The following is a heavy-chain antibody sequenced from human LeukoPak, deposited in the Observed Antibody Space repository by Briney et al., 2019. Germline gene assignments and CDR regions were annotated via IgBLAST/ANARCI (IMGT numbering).Heavy chain of an antibody. CDR1: GGSISTYY. V-gene: IGHV4-59*08. D-gene: IGHD4-17*01. CDR3: ASRPPDYGDLFDY. J-gene: IGHJ4*02. CDR2: IYYSGST. Sequence: SETLSLTCTVSGGSISTYYWSWIRQPPGKGMEWIGCIYYSGSTKYIPPLKSRVTISVDTSKNHFSLRLSSVTAADTAVYYCASRPPDYGDLFDYWGQGTLVTVSS.